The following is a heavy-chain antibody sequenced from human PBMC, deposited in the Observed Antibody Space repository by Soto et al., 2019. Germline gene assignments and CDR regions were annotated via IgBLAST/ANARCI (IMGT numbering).Heavy chain of an antibody. CDR3: ATSFRYFDN. Sequence: TAGSLRLSCAASGSISTTTPLSWVRQAPGKGLEWVSTISGRGTNTYYADSVKGRFIISRDNLKNTVNLQMNGLGVEDTAIYYCATSFRYFDNWGQGTRVTVSS. V-gene: IGHV3-23*01. CDR1: GSISTTTP. CDR2: ISGRGTNT. J-gene: IGHJ4*02.